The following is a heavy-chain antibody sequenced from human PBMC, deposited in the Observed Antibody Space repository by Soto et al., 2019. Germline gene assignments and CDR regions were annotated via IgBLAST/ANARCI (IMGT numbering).Heavy chain of an antibody. CDR3: ARSSHKESWFDP. J-gene: IGHJ5*02. Sequence: QVQLQESGPGLVKPSETLSLTCTVSNGSISNFYWNCIRQSAGKGLEWIGRIHGSGRATYNPSLRSRVTMSVDTSKNQFSLKVNSVTGADTAVYYWARSSHKESWFDPWGQGTLVTVSS. CDR1: NGSISNFY. CDR2: IHGSGRA. D-gene: IGHD6-13*01. V-gene: IGHV4-4*07.